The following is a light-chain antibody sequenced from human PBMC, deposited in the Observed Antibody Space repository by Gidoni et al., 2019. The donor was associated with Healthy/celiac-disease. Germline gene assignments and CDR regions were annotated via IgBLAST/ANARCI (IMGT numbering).Light chain of an antibody. CDR2: GNS. V-gene: IGLV1-40*01. J-gene: IGLJ1*01. Sequence: QSVLKQPPSVSGAPGQRVPTSCTGSSATIGAGYDVHWYQQLPGTAPKLLIYGNSNRPSGVPHRFSGSKSGTSASLAITGLQAEDEADYYCQSYDSSLSGSYVFGTGTKVTVL. CDR1: SATIGAGYD. CDR3: QSYDSSLSGSYV.